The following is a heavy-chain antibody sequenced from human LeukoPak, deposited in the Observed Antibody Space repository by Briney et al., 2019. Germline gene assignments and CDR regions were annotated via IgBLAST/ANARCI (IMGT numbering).Heavy chain of an antibody. D-gene: IGHD3-22*01. J-gene: IGHJ3*02. CDR2: INSDGSST. Sequence: GGSLRLSCAASGFTFSSYWMHWVRQAPGKGLVWVSRINSDGSSTSYADSVKGRFTISRDNAKNTLYLQMNSLRAEDTAVYYCARGKDYYDSSGPDAFDIWGQGTMVTASS. CDR1: GFTFSSYW. V-gene: IGHV3-74*01. CDR3: ARGKDYYDSSGPDAFDI.